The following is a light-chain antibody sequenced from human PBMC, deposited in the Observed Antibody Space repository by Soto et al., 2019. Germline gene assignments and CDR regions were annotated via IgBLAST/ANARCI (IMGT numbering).Light chain of an antibody. Sequence: DVQMPQSPSSLSASVGDRVTITCKANQSIANFLNWFHHKPGEAPKVLICDESDLELGVPSRFSGRRSGTDFVLEINNLQSEDVATYFCQQYEDLPLTFGGGTKV. V-gene: IGKV1-33*01. CDR1: QSIANF. CDR3: QQYEDLPLT. CDR2: DES. J-gene: IGKJ4*01.